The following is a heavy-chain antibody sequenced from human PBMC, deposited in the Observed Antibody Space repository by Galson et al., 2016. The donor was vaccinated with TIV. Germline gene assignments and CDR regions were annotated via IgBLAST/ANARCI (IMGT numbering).Heavy chain of an antibody. V-gene: IGHV4-38-2*02. CDR2: IYHTGST. CDR3: ARDCTSTTCHIYYYGIDV. Sequence: ETLSLTCTVSGYSISSGYYWGWIRQPPGKGLEWIGNIYHTGSTYSNPSLRSRLTMSVATSKNQFSLILNSVTAADTAVYYCARDCTSTTCHIYYYGIDVSGQGPTVTVSS. J-gene: IGHJ6*02. D-gene: IGHD2-2*02. CDR1: GYSISSGYY.